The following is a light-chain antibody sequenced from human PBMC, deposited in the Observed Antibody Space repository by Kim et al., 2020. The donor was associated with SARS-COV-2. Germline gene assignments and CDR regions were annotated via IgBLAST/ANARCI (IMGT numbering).Light chain of an antibody. CDR2: QDN. J-gene: IGLJ1*01. V-gene: IGLV3-1*01. CDR1: KLGDKY. CDR3: QAWDSSTHNYV. Sequence: PGQETGITCPGYKLGDKYVSWYQKKPGKSPVVVIYQDNQRPSGIPERCSGSNSGNTATLTISGTQAMDEADYYCQAWDSSTHNYVFGAGTKVTVL.